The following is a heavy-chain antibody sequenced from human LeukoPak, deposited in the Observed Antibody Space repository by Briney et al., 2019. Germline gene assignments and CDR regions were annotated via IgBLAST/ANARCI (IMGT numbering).Heavy chain of an antibody. V-gene: IGHV1-69*13. D-gene: IGHD6-13*01. J-gene: IGHJ4*02. CDR1: GGTFSSYA. CDR2: IIPIFGTA. CDR3: AGGTGSWYLKY. Sequence: VASVKVSCKASGGTFSSYAISWVRQAPGQGLEWMGGIIPIFGTANYAQKFQGRVTITADESTSTAYMELSSLRSEDTAVYYCAGGTGSWYLKYWGQGTLVTVSS.